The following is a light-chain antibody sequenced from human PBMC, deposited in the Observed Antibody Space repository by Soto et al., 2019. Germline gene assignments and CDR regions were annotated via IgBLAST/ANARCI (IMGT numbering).Light chain of an antibody. CDR2: GAS. CDR1: QSVSTK. Sequence: EIRMTQSPATLSASPGERVTLSCRASQSVSTKSAWYQQKPGQAPRLLIYGASTRVTGIPPRFSGSGSGTDFTLTISSLQSEDFGVYYCQQYKDWFSISFGQGTRLEIK. CDR3: QQYKDWFSIS. J-gene: IGKJ5*01. V-gene: IGKV3-15*01.